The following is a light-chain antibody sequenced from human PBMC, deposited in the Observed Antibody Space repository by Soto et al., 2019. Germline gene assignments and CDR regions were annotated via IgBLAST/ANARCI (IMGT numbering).Light chain of an antibody. Sequence: EIVLTQSPGSLSLSPGQTATLACAASRRVSSTYLAWYQHRPGLAPRLLIYDVSKRASGLPARYSGGGSGTHCPLTLSTVEPEDFAVYYCHQYGNSPDTFGQGTRRDIK. CDR3: HQYGNSPDT. J-gene: IGKJ5*01. CDR2: DVS. CDR1: RRVSSTY. V-gene: IGKV3D-20*01.